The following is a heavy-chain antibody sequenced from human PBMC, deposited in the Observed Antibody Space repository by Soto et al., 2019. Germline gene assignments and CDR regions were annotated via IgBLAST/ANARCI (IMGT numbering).Heavy chain of an antibody. V-gene: IGHV3-30*18. CDR2: ISYDGSVK. Sequence: QVQLVESGGGVVQPGRSLRLSCAASGFIFSNYGMHWVRQAPGKGLEWVTIISYDGSVKYYADSVKGRFTISRDNSKNTLYLQMNSLRAEDTAVYYCAKDGTGGPPYYFDYWGPGTLVTVSS. CDR1: GFIFSNYG. CDR3: AKDGTGGPPYYFDY. J-gene: IGHJ4*02. D-gene: IGHD2-8*02.